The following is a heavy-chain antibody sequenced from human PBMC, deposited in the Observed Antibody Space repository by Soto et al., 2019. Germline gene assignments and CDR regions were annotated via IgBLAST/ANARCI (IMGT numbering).Heavy chain of an antibody. CDR3: TRKGAGTTSLDH. CDR1: GFSLSTNGVG. D-gene: IGHD1-7*01. CDR2: IYWDDSK. V-gene: IGHV2-5*02. Sequence: QITLKESGPTLVKPTQTLTLTCTFSGFSLSTNGVGVGWIRQPPGKALEWLAVIYWDDSKHYSPSLKSRLTITKDTSKNQVVLTMTNVDPVDTATYYCTRKGAGTTSLDHWGQGTLVTVSS. J-gene: IGHJ4*02.